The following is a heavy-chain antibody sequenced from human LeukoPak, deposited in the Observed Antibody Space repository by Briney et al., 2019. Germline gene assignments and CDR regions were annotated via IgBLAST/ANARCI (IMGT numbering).Heavy chain of an antibody. CDR1: GGSISSYY. J-gene: IGHJ3*02. V-gene: IGHV4-59*01. Sequence: SETLSLTCTVSGGSISSYYWSWIRQPPGKGLEWIGYIYYSGSTNYNPSLKSRVTISVDTSKNQFSLKLSSVTAADTAVYYCARLTRNDAFDIWGQGTMVTVSS. CDR2: IYYSGST. D-gene: IGHD1-14*01. CDR3: ARLTRNDAFDI.